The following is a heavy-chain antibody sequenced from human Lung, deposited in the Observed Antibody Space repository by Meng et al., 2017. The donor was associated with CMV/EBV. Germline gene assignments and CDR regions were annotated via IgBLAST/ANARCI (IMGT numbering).Heavy chain of an antibody. CDR3: ARKVSSDY. Sequence: RSSGEALGLNFRDFVRTWVRQAPGKGLGWVSSITGSGGTTYYAASVRGRFTVSRDNSHNMVYLQINGLQADDTAVYYCARKVSSDYWGQGTLVTVSS. J-gene: IGHJ4*02. V-gene: IGHV3-23*01. CDR2: ITGSGGTT. CDR1: GLNFRDFV.